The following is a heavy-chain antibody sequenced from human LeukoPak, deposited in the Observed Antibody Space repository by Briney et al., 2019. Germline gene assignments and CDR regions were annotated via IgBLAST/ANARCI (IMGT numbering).Heavy chain of an antibody. CDR3: ARALTIFGVVSGY. D-gene: IGHD3-3*01. CDR1: GYTFTGYY. V-gene: IGHV1-2*02. J-gene: IGHJ4*02. Sequence: ASVKVSCKASGYTFTGYYMHWVRQAPGQGLEWMGWINPNSGGTNYAQKFQGRVTMTRDTSISTAYMELSRLRSDDTAVYYCARALTIFGVVSGYWGQGTLVTASS. CDR2: INPNSGGT.